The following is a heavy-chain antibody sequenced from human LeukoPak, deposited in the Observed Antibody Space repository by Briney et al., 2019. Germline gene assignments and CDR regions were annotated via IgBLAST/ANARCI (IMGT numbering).Heavy chain of an antibody. CDR2: LRPDGSDK. D-gene: IGHD3-3*01. J-gene: IGHJ5*02. CDR3: ARDAYDDASES. CDR1: GFTFSGYW. V-gene: IGHV3-7*01. Sequence: GGSLRLSCAASGFTFSGYWMTWVRQAPGKGLEWVANLRPDGSDKYYADSVKGRFTISKDNAKNSLYLQMNGLRADDTAIYYCARDAYDDASESWGQGTPVTVSS.